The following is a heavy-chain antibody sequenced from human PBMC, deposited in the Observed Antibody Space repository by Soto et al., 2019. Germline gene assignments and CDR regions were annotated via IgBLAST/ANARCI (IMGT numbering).Heavy chain of an antibody. CDR3: AHKGPEDWPLDY. V-gene: IGHV2-5*02. Sequence: QITLKESGPTLVRPTQTLTLTCAFSGFSLSTSGVGVGWIRQPPGKALEWLAVIYWDDSKHYSPSLRSRLTIPKDTSKNQVVLTRTNMDPLDTGTYYCAHKGPEDWPLDYWGQGTLVTVSS. CDR2: IYWDDSK. CDR1: GFSLSTSGVG. D-gene: IGHD3-9*01. J-gene: IGHJ4*02.